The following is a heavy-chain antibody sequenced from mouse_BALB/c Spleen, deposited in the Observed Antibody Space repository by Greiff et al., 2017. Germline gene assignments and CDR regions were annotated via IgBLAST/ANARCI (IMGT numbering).Heavy chain of an antibody. CDR3: ASYGNYGPWFAY. V-gene: IGHV4-1*02. Sequence: DVQLQESGGGLVQPGGSLKLSCAASGFDFSRYWMSWVRQAPGKGLEWIGEINPDSSTINYTPSLKDKFIISRDNAKNTLYLQMSKVRSEDTALYYCASYGNYGPWFAYWGQGTLVTVSA. D-gene: IGHD2-1*01. CDR2: INPDSSTI. J-gene: IGHJ3*01. CDR1: GFDFSRYW.